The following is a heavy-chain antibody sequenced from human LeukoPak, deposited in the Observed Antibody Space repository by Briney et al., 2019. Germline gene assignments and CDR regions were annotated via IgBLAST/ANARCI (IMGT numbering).Heavy chain of an antibody. CDR3: ASSRIAAAENYYYYGMDV. V-gene: IGHV1-18*01. D-gene: IGHD6-13*01. J-gene: IGHJ6*02. Sequence: ASVEVSCKASGYTFTSYGISWVRQAPGQGLEWMGWISAYNGNTDYAQKLQGRVTMTTDTSTSTAYMELRSLRSDDTAVYYCASSRIAAAENYYYYGMDVWGQGTTVTVSS. CDR2: ISAYNGNT. CDR1: GYTFTSYG.